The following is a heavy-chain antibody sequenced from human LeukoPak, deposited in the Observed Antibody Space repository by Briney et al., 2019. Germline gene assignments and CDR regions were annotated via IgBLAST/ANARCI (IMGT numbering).Heavy chain of an antibody. Sequence: SETLSLTCTVSGGSISSGGYYWSWIRQHPGEGLEWIGYIHYSGSTYYNPSLKSRVTISVDTSKNQFSLKLSSVTAADTAVYYCARVPGVVLTLDYWGQGTLVTVSS. CDR1: GGSISSGGYY. D-gene: IGHD2-8*01. CDR3: ARVPGVVLTLDY. V-gene: IGHV4-31*03. J-gene: IGHJ4*02. CDR2: IHYSGST.